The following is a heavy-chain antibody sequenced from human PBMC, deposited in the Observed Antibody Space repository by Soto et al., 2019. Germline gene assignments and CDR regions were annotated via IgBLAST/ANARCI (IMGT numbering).Heavy chain of an antibody. Sequence: QVQLVQSGAEVKKPGASVSVSCKASGYTFTSSDVYWVRQATGQGLELMGWMNPNTGNTGYAQKFQGRVTMTRNTSISTAYMELSSLRSEDTAVYYCARGSNHCSGGSCYSDWFDPWGQGTPVTVSS. J-gene: IGHJ5*02. CDR3: ARGSNHCSGGSCYSDWFDP. V-gene: IGHV1-8*01. CDR2: MNPNTGNT. D-gene: IGHD2-15*01. CDR1: GYTFTSSD.